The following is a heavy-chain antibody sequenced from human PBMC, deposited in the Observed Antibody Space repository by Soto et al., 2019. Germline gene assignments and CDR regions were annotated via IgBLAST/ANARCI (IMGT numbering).Heavy chain of an antibody. Sequence: EASVKVSCKVSGYTLTELSIHWVRQAPGKGLEWMGGFDPEDGETIYAQKFQGRVTMTEDTSTDTAYMELSSLRSEDTAVYYCATRGTYYDFWSGYYPGGMDVWGQGTTVTVSS. D-gene: IGHD3-3*01. CDR2: FDPEDGET. J-gene: IGHJ6*02. CDR1: GYTLTELS. CDR3: ATRGTYYDFWSGYYPGGMDV. V-gene: IGHV1-24*01.